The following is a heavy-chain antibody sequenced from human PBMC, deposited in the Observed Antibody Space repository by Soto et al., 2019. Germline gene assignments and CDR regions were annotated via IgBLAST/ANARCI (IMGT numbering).Heavy chain of an antibody. D-gene: IGHD3-10*01. V-gene: IGHV1-24*01. J-gene: IGHJ3*02. CDR1: GYTLTELS. CDR2: FDPEDGET. Sequence: ASVKVSCKVSGYTLTELSMHWVRQAPGKGLEWMGGFDPEDGETIYAQKFQGRVTMTEDTSTDTAYMELSSLRSEDTAVYYCATDMAQGGPSLLWKQRTYDAFDIWGQGTMVTVSS. CDR3: ATDMAQGGPSLLWKQRTYDAFDI.